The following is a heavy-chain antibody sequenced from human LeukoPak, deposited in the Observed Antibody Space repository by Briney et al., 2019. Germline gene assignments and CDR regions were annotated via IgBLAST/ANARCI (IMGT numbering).Heavy chain of an antibody. V-gene: IGHV4-30-2*01. Sequence: PSETLSLTCAVSGVSISSGGYSWSWIRQPPGKGLEWIGYIYHSGSTYYNPSLKSRVTISVDTSKNQFSLMLSSVTAADTAVYYCARGYDSSAYYPFNYWGQGTLVTVSS. J-gene: IGHJ4*02. D-gene: IGHD3-22*01. CDR1: GVSISSGGYS. CDR2: IYHSGST. CDR3: ARGYDSSAYYPFNY.